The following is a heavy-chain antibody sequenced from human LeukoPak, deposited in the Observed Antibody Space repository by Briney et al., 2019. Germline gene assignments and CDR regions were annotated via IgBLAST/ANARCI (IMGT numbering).Heavy chain of an antibody. Sequence: SSETLSLTCAVYGGSFSGYYWSWIRQPPGKGLEWIGEINHSGSTNYNPSLKSRVTISVDTSKNQFSLKLSSVTAADTAVYYCARGGPYIAAAGSFDYWGQGTLVTVSS. V-gene: IGHV4-34*01. CDR2: INHSGST. D-gene: IGHD6-13*01. CDR1: GGSFSGYY. CDR3: ARGGPYIAAAGSFDY. J-gene: IGHJ4*02.